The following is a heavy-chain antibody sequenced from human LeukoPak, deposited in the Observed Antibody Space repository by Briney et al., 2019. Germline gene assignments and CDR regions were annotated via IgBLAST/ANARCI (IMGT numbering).Heavy chain of an antibody. CDR2: IKGSGDST. CDR1: GFIFSSYA. D-gene: IGHD2-2*02. V-gene: IGHV3-23*01. Sequence: GGSLRLSCAASGFIFSSYAMNWVRQAPGKGPEWVSLIKGSGDSTYYADSVRGRFTISRDNSKNTLYLQMNSLRGEDTAVYYCAKGEVVPAAIYGMGVWGQGTTVTVS. CDR3: AKGEVVPAAIYGMGV. J-gene: IGHJ6*02.